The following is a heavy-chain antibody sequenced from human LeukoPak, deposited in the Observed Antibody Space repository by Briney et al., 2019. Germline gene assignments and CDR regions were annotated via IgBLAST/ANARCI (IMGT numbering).Heavy chain of an antibody. Sequence: SETLSLTCTVSGGSINSYWSWIRQPAGKGLEWIGRISGSGTITYNPALQSRLSISIDTSKNQFSLKLSSVTAADTAVYYCARGDSINSWDYYDSSGYYSFDPWGQGTLVTVSS. CDR2: ISGSGTI. CDR1: GGSINSY. V-gene: IGHV4-4*07. CDR3: ARGDSINSWDYYDSSGYYSFDP. J-gene: IGHJ5*02. D-gene: IGHD3-22*01.